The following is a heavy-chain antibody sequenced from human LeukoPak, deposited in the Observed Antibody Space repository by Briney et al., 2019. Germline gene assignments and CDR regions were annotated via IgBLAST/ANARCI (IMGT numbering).Heavy chain of an antibody. J-gene: IGHJ3*02. CDR3: ARPLTPYYYAGSGSRLAFDI. CDR2: ISSSGDII. D-gene: IGHD3-22*01. V-gene: IGHV3-48*03. Sequence: GGSLRLSCAASGFIFSSYEMNWVRQAPGKGLEWVSYISSSGDIIYYADSVKGRFTISRDNAKNSLYLQMNSLRGEDTAVYYCARPLTPYYYAGSGSRLAFDIWGQGTMVIVSS. CDR1: GFIFSSYE.